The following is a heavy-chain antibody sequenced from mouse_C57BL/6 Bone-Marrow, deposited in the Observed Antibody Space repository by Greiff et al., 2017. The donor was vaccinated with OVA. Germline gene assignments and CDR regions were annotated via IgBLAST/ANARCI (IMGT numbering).Heavy chain of an antibody. CDR3: ARDDGHSNFWYFDV. Sequence: DVQLVESGGGLVKPGGSLKLSCAASGFTFSSYAMSWVRQTPEKRLEWVATISDGGSYTYYPDNVKGRFTISRDNAKNNLYLQMSHLKSEDTAMYYCARDDGHSNFWYFDVWGTGTTVTVSS. D-gene: IGHD2-5*01. V-gene: IGHV5-4*01. J-gene: IGHJ1*03. CDR1: GFTFSSYA. CDR2: ISDGGSYT.